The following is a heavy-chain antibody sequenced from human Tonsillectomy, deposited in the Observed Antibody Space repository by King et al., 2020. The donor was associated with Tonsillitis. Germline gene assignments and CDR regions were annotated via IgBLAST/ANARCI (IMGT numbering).Heavy chain of an antibody. Sequence: VQLQESGPGLVKPSETLTLTCTASGGSISSYYWSWIRQPPGKGLEWIVYIYYSWSTNYNPSLKSRDTISLDTPTNPSSLMLSSVTAADTAVYYCASPYPVLKYWGQGTLVTVSS. CDR2: IYYSWST. J-gene: IGHJ4*02. V-gene: IGHV4-59*01. CDR3: ASPYPVLKY. CDR1: GGSISSYY. D-gene: IGHD3-9*01.